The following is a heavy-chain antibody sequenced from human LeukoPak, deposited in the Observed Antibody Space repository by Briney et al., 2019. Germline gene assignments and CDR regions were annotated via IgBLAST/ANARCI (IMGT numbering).Heavy chain of an antibody. J-gene: IGHJ4*02. CDR1: GFTFSNYW. CDR3: ASGRQLGY. D-gene: IGHD6-13*01. CDR2: IKQDGREK. Sequence: GGSLRLSCAAYGFTFSNYWMSWVSQAPGKGLEWVANIKQDGREKYYVDSVKGRFTISRDNDKNSLYLQMNSLRAEDAAVYYCASGRQLGYWGQGTLVTVSS. V-gene: IGHV3-7*01.